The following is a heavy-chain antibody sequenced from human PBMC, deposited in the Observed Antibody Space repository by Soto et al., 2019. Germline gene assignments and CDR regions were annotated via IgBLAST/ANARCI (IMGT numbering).Heavy chain of an antibody. CDR3: ARHHGSRKSQDFDY. CDR2: ISTYSSNT. Sequence: GASVKVSCKTSGYTFTTYGISWVRQAPGQGLEWMGWISTYSSNTNSAQNLQGRVTMTIDTSTSTAYMELRSLRSDDTAIYYCARHHGSRKSQDFDYWAQGTQVTVSS. CDR1: GYTFTTYG. J-gene: IGHJ4*02. D-gene: IGHD3-10*01. V-gene: IGHV1-18*04.